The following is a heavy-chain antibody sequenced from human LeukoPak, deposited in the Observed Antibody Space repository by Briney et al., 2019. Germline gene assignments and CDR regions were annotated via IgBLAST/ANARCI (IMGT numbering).Heavy chain of an antibody. Sequence: ASVKVSCKASGGTFSSYAISWVRQAPGQGLEWMGGIIPIFGTANYAQKFQGRVTITADESTSTAYMELSSLRSEDTAVYYCARRGTMVRKIDYWGQGTLVTVSS. CDR3: ARRGTMVRKIDY. V-gene: IGHV1-69*13. CDR2: IIPIFGTA. D-gene: IGHD3-10*01. J-gene: IGHJ4*02. CDR1: GGTFSSYA.